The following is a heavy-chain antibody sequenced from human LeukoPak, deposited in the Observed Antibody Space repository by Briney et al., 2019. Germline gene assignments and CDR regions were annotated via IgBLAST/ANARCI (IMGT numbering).Heavy chain of an antibody. Sequence: GGSLRLSCVASGFTFRSYGMHWVRQAPGKGLEWMATIWYDGSDKYYADSVRGRFTISRDNSKNTLYLQMNSLRAEDTAVYYCAKPRDYGDYQGLDYWGQGTLVTVSS. CDR3: AKPRDYGDYQGLDY. CDR1: GFTFRSYG. D-gene: IGHD4-17*01. J-gene: IGHJ4*02. CDR2: IWYDGSDK. V-gene: IGHV3-30*02.